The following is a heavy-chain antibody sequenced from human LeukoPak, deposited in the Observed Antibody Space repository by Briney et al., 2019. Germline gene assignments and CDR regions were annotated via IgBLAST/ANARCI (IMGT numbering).Heavy chain of an antibody. Sequence: KSGGSLRLSCAASGFTFSSYAMHWVRQAPGKGLEWVAVISYDGSNKYYADSVKGRFTISRDNSKNTLYLQMNSLRAEDTAVYYCAIRSGSYDYWGQGTLVTVSS. D-gene: IGHD1-26*01. CDR2: ISYDGSNK. CDR1: GFTFSSYA. CDR3: AIRSGSYDY. J-gene: IGHJ4*02. V-gene: IGHV3-30-3*01.